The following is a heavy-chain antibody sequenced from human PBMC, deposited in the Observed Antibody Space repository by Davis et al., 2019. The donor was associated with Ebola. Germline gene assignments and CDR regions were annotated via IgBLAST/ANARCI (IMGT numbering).Heavy chain of an antibody. CDR3: ARDLFALTGL. CDR2: ISSSSSYI. D-gene: IGHD3-9*01. CDR1: GFTFSSYA. Sequence: GESLKISCAASGFTFSSYAMSWVRQAPGKGLEWVSSISSSSSYIYYADSVKGRFTISRDNAKNSLYLQMNSLRAEDTAVYYCARDLFALTGLWGQGTLVTVSS. J-gene: IGHJ4*02. V-gene: IGHV3-21*01.